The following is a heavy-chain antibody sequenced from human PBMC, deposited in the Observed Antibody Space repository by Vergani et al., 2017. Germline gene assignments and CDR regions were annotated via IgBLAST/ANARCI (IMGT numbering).Heavy chain of an antibody. D-gene: IGHD6-25*01. Sequence: VQLVESGGGLVQPGGSLRLSCAASGFTFSSYAMSWVRQAPGKGLEWVSAISGSGGSTYYADSVKGRFTISRDNSKNTLYLQMNSLRAEDTAVYYCAKDPSELRLLTYYFDYWGQGTLVTVSS. CDR2: ISGSGGST. CDR1: GFTFSSYA. V-gene: IGHV3-23*04. J-gene: IGHJ4*02. CDR3: AKDPSELRLLTYYFDY.